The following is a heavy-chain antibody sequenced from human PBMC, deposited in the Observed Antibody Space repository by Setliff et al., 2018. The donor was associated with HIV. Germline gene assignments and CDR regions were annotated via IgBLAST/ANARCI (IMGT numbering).Heavy chain of an antibody. Sequence: PGGSLRLSCAASGFTFSAYAMTWVRRAPGKGLEWVSATTSNGRTTDYADSVQGRFLISRDHSKNTVYLQVNSLRAEDTAVYYCVKELSYGSGTYPFDFWGRGTLVTVSS. V-gene: IGHV3-23*01. CDR3: VKELSYGSGTYPFDF. J-gene: IGHJ4*02. CDR2: TTSNGRTT. D-gene: IGHD3-10*01. CDR1: GFTFSAYA.